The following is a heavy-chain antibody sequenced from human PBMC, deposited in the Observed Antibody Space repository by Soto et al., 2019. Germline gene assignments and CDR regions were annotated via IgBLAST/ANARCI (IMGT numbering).Heavy chain of an antibody. V-gene: IGHV1-18*01. D-gene: IGHD3-3*01. CDR3: ARAPLYDFWSGYLKCYYYYYMDV. CDR2: ISAYNGNT. CDR1: GYTFTSYG. Sequence: QVQLVQSGAEVKKPGASVKVSCKASGYTFTSYGISWVRQAPGQGLEWMGWISAYNGNTNYAQKLQGRVTMTTDTSPSTAYMELRSLRSDDTAVYYCARAPLYDFWSGYLKCYYYYYMDVWGKGTTVTVSS. J-gene: IGHJ6*03.